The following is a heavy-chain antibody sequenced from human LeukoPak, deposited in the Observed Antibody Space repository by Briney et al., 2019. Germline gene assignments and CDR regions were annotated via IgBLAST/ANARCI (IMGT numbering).Heavy chain of an antibody. J-gene: IGHJ4*02. Sequence: ASVKVSCKASGYTFIGYYMHWVRQAPGQGLEWMGWIDPKSGATKYARDFQGRVTMTRDTSISTGYMELSWLTSDDTAVYYYACWRGHHDFWSGSFDYWGQGTLLTVSS. CDR3: ACWRGHHDFWSGSFDY. CDR2: IDPKSGAT. D-gene: IGHD3-3*01. CDR1: GYTFIGYY. V-gene: IGHV1-2*02.